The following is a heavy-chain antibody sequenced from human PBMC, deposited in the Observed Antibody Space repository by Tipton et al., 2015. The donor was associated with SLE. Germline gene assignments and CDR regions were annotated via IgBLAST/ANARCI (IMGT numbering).Heavy chain of an antibody. J-gene: IGHJ4*02. Sequence: SLRLSCTTSGFTFGDYAMNWFRQAPGKGLEWVGFVRSKRYGGTTEYAASVRGRFTISRDDSKRIAYLQMNSLKTEDTALYYCARATASFYWGQGTLATVSS. D-gene: IGHD5-12*01. V-gene: IGHV3-49*03. CDR1: GFTFGDYA. CDR3: ARATASFY. CDR2: VRSKRYGGTT.